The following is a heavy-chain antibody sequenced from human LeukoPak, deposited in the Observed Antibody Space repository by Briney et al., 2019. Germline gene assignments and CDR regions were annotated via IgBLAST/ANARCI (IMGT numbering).Heavy chain of an antibody. V-gene: IGHV3-21*01. CDR1: GFTFSSYS. CDR3: ARCGGDCFFDS. J-gene: IGHJ4*02. Sequence: GGSLRLSCAASGFTFSSYSMNWVRQAPGKGLEWVSSISSSGTYIYYGDSMKGRFTISRDNAKNSLYLQMNSLRAEDTAVYYCARCGGDCFFDSWGQGTLVTVSS. D-gene: IGHD2-21*01. CDR2: ISSSGTYI.